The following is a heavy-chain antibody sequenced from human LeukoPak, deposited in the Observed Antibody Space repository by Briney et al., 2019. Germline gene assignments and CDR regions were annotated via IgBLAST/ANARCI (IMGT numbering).Heavy chain of an antibody. CDR3: AREDGSGIHIWGFDY. J-gene: IGHJ4*02. V-gene: IGHV1-18*01. CDR2: ISAYNGNT. D-gene: IGHD3-10*01. CDR1: GYTFTSYG. Sequence: ASVEVSCKASGYTFTSYGISWVRQAPGQGLEWMGWISAYNGNTNYTQKLQGRVTMTTDTSTSTAYMELRSLRSDDTAVYYCAREDGSGIHIWGFDYWGQGTLVTVSS.